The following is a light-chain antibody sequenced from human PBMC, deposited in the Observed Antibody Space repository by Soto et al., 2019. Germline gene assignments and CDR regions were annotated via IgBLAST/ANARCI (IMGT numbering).Light chain of an antibody. J-gene: IGKJ5*01. CDR3: QQYNRLIT. CDR1: QTIDSW. Sequence: DIQMTQSPSILSASVVDRVTITCRASQTIDSWVAWYQQKPGKAPKLLVYDATSLESGVSSRFSGSGYGTDFTLSINNLQPDDFATYYCQQYNRLITFGQGTRLEIK. CDR2: DAT. V-gene: IGKV1-5*01.